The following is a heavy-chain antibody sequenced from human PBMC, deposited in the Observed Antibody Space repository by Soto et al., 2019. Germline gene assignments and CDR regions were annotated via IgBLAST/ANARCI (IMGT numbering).Heavy chain of an antibody. CDR3: ASYCSGGSCPRVWYFDL. CDR2: ISYNGSNK. V-gene: IGHV3-30-3*01. J-gene: IGHJ2*01. D-gene: IGHD2-15*01. Sequence: QVQLVESGGGVVQPGRSLRLSCAASGFTFSSYAMHWVRQAPGKGLEWVAVISYNGSNKYYADSAKGRFTISRDNSKNTRYLQMNILRAEATAVYYCASYCSGGSCPRVWYFDLWGRGTLVTVSS. CDR1: GFTFSSYA.